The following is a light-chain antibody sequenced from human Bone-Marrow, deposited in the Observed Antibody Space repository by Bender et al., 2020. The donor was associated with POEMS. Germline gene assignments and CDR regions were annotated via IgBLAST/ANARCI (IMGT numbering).Light chain of an antibody. CDR1: SSDIGGYDY. V-gene: IGLV2-14*01. CDR2: QVS. J-gene: IGLJ2*01. Sequence: QSALTQPASVSGSPGQSITISCTGASSDIGGYDYVSWYQQYPGRAPRLVIFQVSNRPSGVSVRFSGSKSGNTASLTISGLQAEDEADYYCSSYTSRSTWLFGGGTRLTVL. CDR3: SSYTSRSTWL.